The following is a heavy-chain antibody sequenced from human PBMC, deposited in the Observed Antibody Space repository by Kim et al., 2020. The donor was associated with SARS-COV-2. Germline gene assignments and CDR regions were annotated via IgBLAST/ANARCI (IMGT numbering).Heavy chain of an antibody. CDR3: ARGPTCSGYSGYYWFDP. V-gene: IGHV1-8*01. D-gene: IGHD2-15*01. CDR1: GYTFTSYD. Sequence: ASVKVSCKASGYTFTSYDINWVRQATGQGLQWMGWMNPSSGNTGYAQKFQGRVTMTRNTSISTAYMELSSLRSEDTAAYYCARGPTCSGYSGYYWFDPWGQGTLVTVSS. CDR2: MNPSSGNT. J-gene: IGHJ5*02.